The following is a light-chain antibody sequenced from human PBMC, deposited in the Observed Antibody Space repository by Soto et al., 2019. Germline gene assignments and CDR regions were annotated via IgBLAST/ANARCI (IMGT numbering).Light chain of an antibody. J-gene: IGKJ1*01. CDR1: QSISSW. CDR2: DAS. Sequence: DLQMTQSPSTLSASVGNRETITFRASQSISSWLAWYQQKPGKAPKLLIYDASSLESGVPSRFSGSGSGTEFTLTISSLQPDDFATYYCQQYNSYWTFGQGTKVDIK. V-gene: IGKV1-5*01. CDR3: QQYNSYWT.